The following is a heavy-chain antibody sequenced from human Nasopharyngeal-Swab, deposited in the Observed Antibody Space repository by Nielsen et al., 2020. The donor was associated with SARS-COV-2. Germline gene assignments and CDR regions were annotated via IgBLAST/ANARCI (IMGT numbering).Heavy chain of an antibody. V-gene: IGHV3-7*01. D-gene: IGHD3-3*01. CDR2: IKQDGSEK. CDR1: GFTFSSYW. Sequence: GESLKISCAASGFTFSSYWMSWVRQAPGKGLEWVAKIKQDGSEKYYVDSVKGRFTISRDNAKNSLYLQMNSLRAEDTAVYYCARDTVTLGPYYDFWSGYLTPDAFDIWGQGTMVTVSS. J-gene: IGHJ3*02. CDR3: ARDTVTLGPYYDFWSGYLTPDAFDI.